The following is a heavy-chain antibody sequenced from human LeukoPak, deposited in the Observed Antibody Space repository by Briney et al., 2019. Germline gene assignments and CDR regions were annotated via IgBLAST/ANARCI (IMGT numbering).Heavy chain of an antibody. CDR2: IYYSGNT. V-gene: IGHV4-59*01. Sequence: SETLSLTCTVSGGSISSYYWSWIRQPPGQGLEWIGYIYYSGNTNYNPSLKTRVTISVDTSKNQFSLKLSSVTAADTAVYYCARAGSWKLNFDYWGQGTLVTVSS. CDR3: ARAGSWKLNFDY. D-gene: IGHD6-13*01. J-gene: IGHJ4*02. CDR1: GGSISSYY.